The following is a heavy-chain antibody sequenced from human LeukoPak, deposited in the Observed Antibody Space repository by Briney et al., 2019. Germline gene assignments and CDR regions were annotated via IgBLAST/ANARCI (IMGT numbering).Heavy chain of an antibody. CDR2: INSDGSST. CDR1: GFTFSSYW. CDR3: AKAAEEYYDYVWGSYRNDY. J-gene: IGHJ4*02. Sequence: GGSLRLSCAASGFTFSSYWMHWVRQAPGKGLVWVSRINSDGSSTSYADSVKGRFTISRDNAKNTLYLQMNSLRAEDTAVYYCAKAAEEYYDYVWGSYRNDYWGQGTLVTVSS. V-gene: IGHV3-74*01. D-gene: IGHD3-16*02.